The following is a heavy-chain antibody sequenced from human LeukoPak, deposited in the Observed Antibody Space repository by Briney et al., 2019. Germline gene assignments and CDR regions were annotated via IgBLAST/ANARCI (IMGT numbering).Heavy chain of an antibody. J-gene: IGHJ4*02. CDR1: VFTFIHYY. V-gene: IGHV1-2*02. CDR2: INPNSGGT. Sequence: ASVTVSCKSSVFTFIHYYMHWVRQAPGQGGEGMGWINPNSGGTNYAQKFQGRVTMTRDTSISTAYMELSMLRSDDTAVYYCARTYGDYFRAFDYLVQGTLVTVSS. CDR3: ARTYGDYFRAFDY. D-gene: IGHD4-17*01.